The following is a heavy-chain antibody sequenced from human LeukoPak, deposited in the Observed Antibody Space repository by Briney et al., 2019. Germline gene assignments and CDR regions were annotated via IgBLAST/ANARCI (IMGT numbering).Heavy chain of an antibody. CDR1: GGSISSYY. J-gene: IGHJ1*01. D-gene: IGHD3-22*01. CDR3: ARGYYVSSGYPSAEYFQH. V-gene: IGHV4-4*07. CDR2: IYTSGST. Sequence: SETLSLTCTVSGGSISSYYWSWIRQPAGKGLEWIGRIYTSGSTNYNPSLKSRVTMSVDTSKNQFSLKLSSVTAADTAVYYCARGYYVSSGYPSAEYFQHWGQGTLVTVSS.